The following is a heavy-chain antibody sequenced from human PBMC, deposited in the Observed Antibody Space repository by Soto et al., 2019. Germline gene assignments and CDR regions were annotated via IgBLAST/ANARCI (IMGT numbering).Heavy chain of an antibody. CDR1: GLIFSDYA. D-gene: IGHD1-26*01. CDR3: AKDRFGIVGPVDD. J-gene: IGHJ4*02. Sequence: PGGSLRLSCAASGLIFSDYAMSWVRQAPGKGLECVACISGSGDKTFYADSVKGRFTISRDNSKNTVSLHMNSLRVDDTAVYFCAKDRFGIVGPVDDWGPGTLVTVSS. V-gene: IGHV3-23*01. CDR2: ISGSGDKT.